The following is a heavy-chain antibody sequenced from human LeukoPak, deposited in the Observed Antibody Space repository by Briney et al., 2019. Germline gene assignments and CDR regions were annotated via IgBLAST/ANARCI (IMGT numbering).Heavy chain of an antibody. J-gene: IGHJ4*02. CDR3: ARHGDWNSRQYYFDY. V-gene: IGHV4-59*08. Sequence: SETLSLTCTVSGGSISGYCWSWIRQPPGKGLEWIGYIYYTGITNYNPSLNSRVTMSLVTSKNLFSLKLTSVTAADTAVYYCARHGDWNSRQYYFDYWGQGTLVTVSS. D-gene: IGHD1-7*01. CDR1: GGSISGYC. CDR2: IYYTGIT.